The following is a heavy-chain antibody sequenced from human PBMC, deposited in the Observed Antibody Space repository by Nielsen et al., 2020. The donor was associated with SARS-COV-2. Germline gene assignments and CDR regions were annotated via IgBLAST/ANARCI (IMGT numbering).Heavy chain of an antibody. J-gene: IGHJ6*03. CDR3: ARDPQLRYYYYYMDV. CDR1: GFTFSSYA. V-gene: IGHV3-23*01. D-gene: IGHD1-7*01. CDR2: ISGSGGST. Sequence: GESLKISCAASGFTFSSYAMSWVRQAPGKGLEWVSAISGSGGSTYYADSVKGRFTISRDNAKNSLYLQMNSLRAEDTAVYYCARDPQLRYYYYYMDVWGKGTTVTVSS.